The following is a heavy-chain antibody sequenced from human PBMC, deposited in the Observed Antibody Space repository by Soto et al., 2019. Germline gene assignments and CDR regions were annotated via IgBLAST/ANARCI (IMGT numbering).Heavy chain of an antibody. D-gene: IGHD1-7*01. V-gene: IGHV1-18*04. CDR3: ARGGWNYGPDPFAL. CDR1: GYTFTNYG. CDR2: ISAYNGKT. J-gene: IGHJ3*01. Sequence: QVQLVQSGTEVKTPGASVKVSCHASGYTFTNYGINWVRPAPGQGLEWMAGISAYNGKTPHAPLVKEGVTMPADTSTRTGYMELKSLRSSDTAVYYCARGGWNYGPDPFALWSQGTMVTVSS.